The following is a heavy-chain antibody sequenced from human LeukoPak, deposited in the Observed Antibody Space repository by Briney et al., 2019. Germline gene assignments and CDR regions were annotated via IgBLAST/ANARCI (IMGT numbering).Heavy chain of an antibody. D-gene: IGHD3-22*01. J-gene: IGHJ4*02. CDR3: AREPHYYDSSGYYTGRNEFDY. V-gene: IGHV1-69*13. CDR1: GGTFSSYA. CDR2: IIPIFGTA. Sequence: GASVKVSCKASGGTFSSYAISWVRQAPGQGLEWMGGIIPIFGTANYAQKFQGRVTITADESTSTAYMELSSLRSEDTAVYYCAREPHYYDSSGYYTGRNEFDYWGQGTLVTVSS.